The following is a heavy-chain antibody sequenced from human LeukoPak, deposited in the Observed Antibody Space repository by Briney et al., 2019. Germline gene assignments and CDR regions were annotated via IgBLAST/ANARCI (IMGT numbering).Heavy chain of an antibody. J-gene: IGHJ4*02. CDR1: GGSISSSSYY. V-gene: IGHV4-61*01. CDR3: ASWSGYDQLFDY. CDR2: IYYSGST. D-gene: IGHD5-12*01. Sequence: RPSETLSLTCTVSGGSISSSSYYWSWIRQPPGKGLEWIGYIYYSGSTNYNPSLKSRVTISVDTSKNQFSLKLSSVTAADTAVYYCASWSGYDQLFDYWGQGTLVTVSS.